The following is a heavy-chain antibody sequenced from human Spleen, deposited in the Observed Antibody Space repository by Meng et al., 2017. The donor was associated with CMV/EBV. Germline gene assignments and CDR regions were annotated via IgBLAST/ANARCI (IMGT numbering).Heavy chain of an antibody. CDR2: INPNSGGT. D-gene: IGHD7-27*01. J-gene: IGHJ4*02. CDR3: ARDRVITGESFGY. CDR1: GYTFTGFY. Sequence: KASGYTFTGFYMHWVRQAPGQGLEWMGWINPNSGGTNYAQKFQGRVTMTRDTSISTGYMELSRLRSDDTAVYYCARDRVITGESFGYWGQGTLVTVSS. V-gene: IGHV1-2*02.